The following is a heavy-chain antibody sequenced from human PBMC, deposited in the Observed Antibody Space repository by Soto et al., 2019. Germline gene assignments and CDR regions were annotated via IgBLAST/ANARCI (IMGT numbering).Heavy chain of an antibody. CDR2: IGSSGSTI. V-gene: IGHV3-48*03. J-gene: IGHJ4*02. CDR1: GFTFSSFE. D-gene: IGHD6-6*01. CDR3: ARATYSSSYYFDS. Sequence: PGGSLRLCCAASGFTFSSFEMNWVRQAPGKGLEWVSKIGSSGSTIWYADSVKGRFTISRDNAKNSLYLQMNSLRGEDTAVYYCARATYSSSYYFDSWGQGTLVTVSS.